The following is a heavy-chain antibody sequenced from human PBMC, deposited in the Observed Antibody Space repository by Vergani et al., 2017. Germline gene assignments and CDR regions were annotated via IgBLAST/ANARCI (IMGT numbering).Heavy chain of an antibody. J-gene: IGHJ4*02. CDR3: AKGQILYSSGWYVDY. Sequence: EVQLVQSGAEVKKPGESLRISCKGSGYSFTSYWISWVRQMPGKGLEWMGRIDPSDSYTNYSPSFQGHVTISADKSISTAYLQWSSLKASDTAMYYCAKGQILYSSGWYVDYWGQGTLVTVSS. CDR2: IDPSDSYT. V-gene: IGHV5-10-1*01. CDR1: GYSFTSYW. D-gene: IGHD6-19*01.